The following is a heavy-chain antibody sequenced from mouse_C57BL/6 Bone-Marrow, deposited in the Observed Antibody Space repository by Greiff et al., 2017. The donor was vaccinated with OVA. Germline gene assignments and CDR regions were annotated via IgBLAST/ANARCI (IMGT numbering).Heavy chain of an antibody. CDR1: GYTFTSYG. J-gene: IGHJ2*01. D-gene: IGHD1-1*01. V-gene: IGHV1-81*01. CDR3: ARRAVVANRYFDY. CDR2: IYPRSGNT. Sequence: VKLMESGAELARPGASVKLSCKASGYTFTSYGISWVKQRTGQGLEWIGEIYPRSGNTYYNEKFKGKATLTADKSSSTAYMELRSLTSEDSAVYFCARRAVVANRYFDYWGQGTTLTVSS.